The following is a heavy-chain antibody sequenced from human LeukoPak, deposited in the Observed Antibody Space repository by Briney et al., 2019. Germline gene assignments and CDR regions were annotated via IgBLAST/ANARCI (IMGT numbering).Heavy chain of an antibody. CDR3: ARQLSIAAAGTTPNYYGMDV. J-gene: IGHJ6*02. CDR2: IYPGDSDT. CDR1: GYSFTSYW. Sequence: GESLKISCKGSGYSFTSYWIGWVRQMPGKGLEWMGIIYPGDSDTRYSPSFQGQVTISADKSISTAYLQWSSLKASDTAMYYCARQLSIAAAGTTPNYYGMDVWGQGTTVTVPS. D-gene: IGHD6-13*01. V-gene: IGHV5-51*01.